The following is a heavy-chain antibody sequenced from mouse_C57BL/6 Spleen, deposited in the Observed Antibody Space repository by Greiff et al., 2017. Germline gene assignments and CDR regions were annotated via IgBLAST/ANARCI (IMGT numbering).Heavy chain of an antibody. D-gene: IGHD4-1*02. CDR1: GYTFTSYW. CDR3: APSTGRGVDLDD. J-gene: IGHJ2*01. Sequence: VQLQQPGAELVKPGASVKLSCKASGYTFTSYWMQWVKQRPGQGLERIGEIDPSDSTTNYNQKFKGKATLTVDTSSSTAYMQLSSLTSEDSAVYYCAPSTGRGVDLDDWGQGTTLTVSS. V-gene: IGHV1-50*01. CDR2: IDPSDSTT.